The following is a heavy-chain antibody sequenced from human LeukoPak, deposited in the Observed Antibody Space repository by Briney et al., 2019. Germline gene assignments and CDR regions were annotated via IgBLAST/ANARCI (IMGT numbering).Heavy chain of an antibody. CDR1: GYSISSGYY. Sequence: PSETLSLTCAVSGYSISSGYYWIWIRQPPGKGLEWIGSLYHSDSIYYNPSLESRVNMSVDTSKNQFSLKLSFVTAADTAVYYCARQHDSYHYYYVDVWGTGTTVTVSS. D-gene: IGHD6-13*01. CDR2: LYHSDSI. J-gene: IGHJ6*03. V-gene: IGHV4-38-2*01. CDR3: ARQHDSYHYYYVDV.